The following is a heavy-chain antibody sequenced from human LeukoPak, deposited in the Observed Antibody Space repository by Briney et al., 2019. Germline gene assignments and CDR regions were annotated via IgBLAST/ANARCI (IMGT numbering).Heavy chain of an antibody. CDR3: ARDMKGNLDY. J-gene: IGHJ4*02. CDR2: INQDGSTK. Sequence: GGSLRLSCAASGFTLSDAWMAWGRQAPGEGLEWVANINQDGSTKQYVDSVRGRFAISRDNAKNSLYLQINSLRAEDSGLYHCARDMKGNLDYWGQGTLVTVSS. V-gene: IGHV3-7*01. D-gene: IGHD3-16*01. CDR1: GFTLSDAW.